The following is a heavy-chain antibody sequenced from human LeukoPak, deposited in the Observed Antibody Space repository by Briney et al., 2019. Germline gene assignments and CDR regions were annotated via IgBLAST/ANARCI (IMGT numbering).Heavy chain of an antibody. CDR3: ARPGWPVRGGDYDSDY. J-gene: IGHJ4*02. CDR1: GYSFTSYW. D-gene: IGHD2-21*01. V-gene: IGHV5-51*01. Sequence: GESLKISCKGSGYSFTSYWIGWVRQMPGKGLEWMGIIYPGDSDTRYSPSFQGQVTISADKSISTAYPQWSSLKASDTAMYYCARPGWPVRGGDYDSDYWGQGTLVTVSS. CDR2: IYPGDSDT.